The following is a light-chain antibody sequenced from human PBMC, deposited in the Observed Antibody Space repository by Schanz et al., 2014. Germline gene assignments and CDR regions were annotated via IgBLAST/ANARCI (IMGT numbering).Light chain of an antibody. V-gene: IGKV3-20*01. CDR2: GAS. J-gene: IGKJ1*01. Sequence: EIVLTQSPGTLSLSPGERATLSCRASQSVSSSDLAWYQQKPGQAPRLLMYGASSRATGIPDRFSGSGSGTNFTLTISRLEPEDFAVYYCQQHGTLPVTFGQGTKVEIK. CDR3: QQHGTLPVT. CDR1: QSVSSSD.